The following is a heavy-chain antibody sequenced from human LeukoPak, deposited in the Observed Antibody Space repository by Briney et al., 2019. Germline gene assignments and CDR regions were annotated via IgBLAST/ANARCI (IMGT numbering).Heavy chain of an antibody. V-gene: IGHV4-39*01. Sequence: PSETLSLTCTVSGGSISSSSYYWGWIRQPPGKGLEWIGSIYYSGSTYYNPSLKSRVTISVDTSQNQFSLKLSSVTAADTAVYYCARQWGVGYCSSTSCYTGAFDIWGQGTMVTVSS. CDR3: ARQWGVGYCSSTSCYTGAFDI. J-gene: IGHJ3*02. D-gene: IGHD2-2*02. CDR2: IYYSGST. CDR1: GGSISSSSYY.